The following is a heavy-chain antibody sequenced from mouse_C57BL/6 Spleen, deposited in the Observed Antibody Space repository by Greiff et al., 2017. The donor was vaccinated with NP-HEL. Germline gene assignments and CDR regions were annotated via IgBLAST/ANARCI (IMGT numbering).Heavy chain of an antibody. CDR1: GYTFTSYW. Sequence: QVQLQQPGAELVRPGSSVKLSCKASGYTFTSYWMHWVKQRPIQGLEWIGNIDPSDSETHYNQKFKDKATLTVDKSSSTAYMQLSSLTSEDSAVYYCARGGGTMVTTTGFAYWGQGTLVTVSA. CDR3: ARGGGTMVTTTGFAY. J-gene: IGHJ3*01. V-gene: IGHV1-52*01. CDR2: IDPSDSET. D-gene: IGHD2-2*01.